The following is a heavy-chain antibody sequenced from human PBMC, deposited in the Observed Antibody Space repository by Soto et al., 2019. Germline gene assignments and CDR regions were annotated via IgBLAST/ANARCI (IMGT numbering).Heavy chain of an antibody. V-gene: IGHV3-23*01. D-gene: IGHD3-22*01. CDR1: GFTFSSYA. CDR2: ISGSGGST. J-gene: IGHJ6*02. Sequence: TVGSLRLSCAASGFTFSSYAMSWVRQAPGKGLEWVSAISGSGGSTYYADSVKGRFTISRDNSKNTLYLQMNSLRAEDTAVYYCATDPTYYYDSSGYYPGYYYGMDVWGQGTTVTVSS. CDR3: ATDPTYYYDSSGYYPGYYYGMDV.